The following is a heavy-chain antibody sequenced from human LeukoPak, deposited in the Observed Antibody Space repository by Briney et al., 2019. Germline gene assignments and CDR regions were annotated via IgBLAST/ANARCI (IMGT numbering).Heavy chain of an antibody. V-gene: IGHV4-4*07. J-gene: IGHJ4*02. CDR3: ARDQGRFLEWLIDS. CDR2: IYTSGST. CDR1: GGSISSYY. Sequence: PSETLSLTCTVSGGSISSYYWSWIRQPAGKGLEWIGRIYTSGSTNYNPSLKSRATMSVDTSKNQFSLKLSSVTAADTAVYYCARDQGRFLEWLIDSWGQGTLVSVSS. D-gene: IGHD3-3*01.